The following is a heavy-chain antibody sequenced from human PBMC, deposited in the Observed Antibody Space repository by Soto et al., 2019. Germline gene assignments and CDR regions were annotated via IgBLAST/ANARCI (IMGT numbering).Heavy chain of an antibody. CDR2: IYYSGST. CDR1: GGSISSYY. V-gene: IGHV4-59*01. CDR3: GRERVEWTNWFDP. D-gene: IGHD2-8*01. Sequence: PSETLSLTCTVSGGSISSYYWSWIRQPPGKGLEWIGYIYYSGSTNYNPSLKSRVTISVDTSKNQFSLKLSSVTAADTAVYYCGRERVEWTNWFDPWGQGTLVTVSS. J-gene: IGHJ5*02.